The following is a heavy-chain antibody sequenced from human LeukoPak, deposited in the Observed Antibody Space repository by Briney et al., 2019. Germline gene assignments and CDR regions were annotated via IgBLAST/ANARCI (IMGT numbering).Heavy chain of an antibody. J-gene: IGHJ4*02. CDR1: GYTFTGYY. CDR3: ARVGPDCGGDCYSN. V-gene: IGHV1-2*02. Sequence: GASVKVSCKTSGYTFTGYYIHWVRQAPGQGLEWMGWINGNTGSTNYAQKFQDRVAMTRDTSISTAYMDLNRLRSDDTAVYFCARVGPDCGGDCYSNWSQGTLVTVSS. D-gene: IGHD2-21*02. CDR2: INGNTGST.